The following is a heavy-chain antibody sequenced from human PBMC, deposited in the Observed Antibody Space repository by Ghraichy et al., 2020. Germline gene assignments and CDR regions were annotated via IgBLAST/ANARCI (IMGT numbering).Heavy chain of an antibody. J-gene: IGHJ5*02. V-gene: IGHV4-34*01. CDR3: AGLPYDFWSGYWSAPWGFDP. D-gene: IGHD3-3*01. CDR1: GGSFSGYY. CDR2: INHSGST. Sequence: SETLSLTCAVYGGSFSGYYWSWIRQPPGKGLEWIGEINHSGSTNYNPSLKSRVTISVDTSKNQFSLKLSSVTAADTAVYYCAGLPYDFWSGYWSAPWGFDPWGQGTLVTVSS.